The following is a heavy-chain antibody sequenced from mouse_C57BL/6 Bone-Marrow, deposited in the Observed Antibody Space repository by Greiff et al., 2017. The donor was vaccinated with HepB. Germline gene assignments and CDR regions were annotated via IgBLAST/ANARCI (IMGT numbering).Heavy chain of an antibody. V-gene: IGHV3-6*01. CDR1: GYSITSGYY. CDR2: ISYDGSN. J-gene: IGHJ4*01. Sequence: EVKLVESGPGLVKPSQSLSLTCSVTGYSITSGYYWNWIRQFPGNKLEWMGYISYDGSNNYNPSLKNRISITRDTSKNQFFLRLNSVTTADTATYYCAREATNYANDYGGQGTSVTVSS. CDR3: AREATNYANDY.